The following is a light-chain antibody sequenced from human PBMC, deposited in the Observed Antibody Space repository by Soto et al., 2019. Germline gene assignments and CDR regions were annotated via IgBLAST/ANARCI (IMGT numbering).Light chain of an antibody. CDR1: QSVSSN. CDR3: QQYYSDFFT. V-gene: IGKV3-15*01. CDR2: GAS. Sequence: EIVMTQSPATLSVSPGERATLSCRASQSVSSNLAWYQQKPGQAPRLLIYGASTRATGIPARFSGSGSGTEFTLTISRLQAEDAAVYYCQQYYSDFFTFGQGTRLEIK. J-gene: IGKJ2*01.